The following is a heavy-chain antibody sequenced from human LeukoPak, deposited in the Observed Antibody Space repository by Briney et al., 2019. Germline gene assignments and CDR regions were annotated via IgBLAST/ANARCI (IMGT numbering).Heavy chain of an antibody. CDR2: IYYSGST. CDR1: GGSISSYY. J-gene: IGHJ4*02. V-gene: IGHV4-59*01. D-gene: IGHD3-9*01. Sequence: SETLSLTCTVSGGSISSYYWSWIRQPPGKGLEWIGYIYYSGSTNYNPSLKSRVTISVDTSKNQFSLKLSSVTAADTAVYYCARALQSYYDILTGSYYFDYWGQGTRVTVSS. CDR3: ARALQSYYDILTGSYYFDY.